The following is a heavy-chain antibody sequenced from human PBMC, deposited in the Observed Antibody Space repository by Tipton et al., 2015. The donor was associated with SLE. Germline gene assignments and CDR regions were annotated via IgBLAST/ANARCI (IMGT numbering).Heavy chain of an antibody. Sequence: SLRFSCAASGFTFSSYGMHWVRLAPGKGLEWVSSIDSSSTYISYAASVEGRFTISRDNPKNSLFLHMNSLRAEDAAAYYCARGGAGDSYYFFDLWGRGTLVTVYS. D-gene: IGHD2/OR15-2a*01. CDR3: ARGGAGDSYYFFDL. CDR1: GFTFSSYG. V-gene: IGHV3-21*01. J-gene: IGHJ2*01. CDR2: IDSSSTYI.